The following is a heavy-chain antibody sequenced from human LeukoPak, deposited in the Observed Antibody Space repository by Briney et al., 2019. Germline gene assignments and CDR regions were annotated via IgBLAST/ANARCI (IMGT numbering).Heavy chain of an antibody. CDR3: ARDPVTIFGVAADY. CDR1: GFTFSSYS. Sequence: GGSLRLSCAASGFTFSSYSMNWVRQAPGKGLEWVSSISSSSSYIYYADSVKGRFTISRDNAKNSLYLQMNSLRAEDTAVYYCARDPVTIFGVAADYWGQGTLVTVSS. J-gene: IGHJ4*02. D-gene: IGHD3-3*01. CDR2: ISSSSSYI. V-gene: IGHV3-21*01.